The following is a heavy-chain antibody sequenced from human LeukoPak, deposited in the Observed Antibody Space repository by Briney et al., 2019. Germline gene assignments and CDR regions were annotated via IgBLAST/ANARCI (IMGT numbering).Heavy chain of an antibody. CDR3: ASPVVPAAIDAFDI. J-gene: IGHJ3*02. CDR1: GYSFTSYW. V-gene: IGHV5-51*01. CDR2: IYPGDSDT. Sequence: KHGESPKISCKGLGYSFTSYWIGWVRQMPGKGLEWMGIIYPGDSDTRYSPSFQGQVTTSADKSISTAYLQWSSLKASDTAMYYCASPVVPAAIDAFDIWGQGTMVTVSS. D-gene: IGHD2-2*01.